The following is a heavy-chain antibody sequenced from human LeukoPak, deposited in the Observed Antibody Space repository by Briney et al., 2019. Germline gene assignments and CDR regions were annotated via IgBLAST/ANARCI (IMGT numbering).Heavy chain of an antibody. D-gene: IGHD2-2*01. CDR2: IYYSGST. CDR3: ARLREGLLSDYFDY. Sequence: SETLSLTCTVYGGSISSSTYYWDWIRQPPGKGLEWIGSIYYSGSTYYNPSLKSRVTISVDTSKNQFSLKLSSVTAADTAVYYCARLREGLLSDYFDYWGQGTLITVSS. J-gene: IGHJ4*02. V-gene: IGHV4-39*01. CDR1: GGSISSSTYY.